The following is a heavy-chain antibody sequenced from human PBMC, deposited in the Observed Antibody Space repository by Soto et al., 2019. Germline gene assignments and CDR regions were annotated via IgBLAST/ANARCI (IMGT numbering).Heavy chain of an antibody. J-gene: IGHJ6*03. CDR2: IYSGGST. Sequence: PGGSLRLSCAASGFTVSSNYMSWFRQAPGKGLEWVSVIYSGGSTYYADSVKGRFTISRHNSKNTLYLQMNSLRAEDTAVYYCASTIAAQGPYYYMDVWGKGTTVTVS. D-gene: IGHD6-6*01. V-gene: IGHV3-53*04. CDR3: ASTIAAQGPYYYMDV. CDR1: GFTVSSNY.